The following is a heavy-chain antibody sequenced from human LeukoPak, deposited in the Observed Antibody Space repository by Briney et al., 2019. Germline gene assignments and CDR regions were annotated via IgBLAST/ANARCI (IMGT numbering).Heavy chain of an antibody. V-gene: IGHV3-74*01. CDR3: ASLYYHDSA. Sequence: PGGSLRLSCAASGFTFSSYWMHWVRQAPGKGLVWVSRINSDGSSTNYADSVKGRFTISRDNAKNTLYLQTNSLRAEDTAMYYCASLYYHDSAWGQGTLVTVSS. D-gene: IGHD3-22*01. CDR1: GFTFSSYW. J-gene: IGHJ5*02. CDR2: INSDGSST.